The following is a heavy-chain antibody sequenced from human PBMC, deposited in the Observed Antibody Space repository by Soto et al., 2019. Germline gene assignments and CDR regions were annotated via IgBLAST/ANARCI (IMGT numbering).Heavy chain of an antibody. J-gene: IGHJ6*02. CDR3: GRVSGGSVGCSSRGGGPYVDV. CDR2: INPNSGDT. V-gene: IGHV1-2*02. D-gene: IGHD6-19*01. Sequence: QVQLVQSGAEVKKPGASVKVSCKASGYTFTGHYMQWVRQAPGQGLEWMGWINPNSGDTNYAQKFTGGGTMTGDTPISTVYMGLGRLGFGDTAFYCGGRVSGGSVGCSSRGGGPYVDVWGQGTTVTVSS. CDR1: GYTFTGHY.